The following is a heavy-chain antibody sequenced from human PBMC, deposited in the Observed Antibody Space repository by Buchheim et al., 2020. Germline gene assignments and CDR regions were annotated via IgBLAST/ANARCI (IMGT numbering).Heavy chain of an antibody. CDR2: IYHSGST. J-gene: IGHJ4*02. D-gene: IGHD5-24*01. Sequence: QVQLQASGPGLVKPSETLSLTCTVSGGSISGYYWIWIRQPPGKGLEWIGYIYHSGSTNYNPSLKSRVTMSVDTSKNQFSLKLNSVTAADTAVYYCARDLGYNYFDYWGQGAL. V-gene: IGHV4-59*01. CDR1: GGSISGYY. CDR3: ARDLGYNYFDY.